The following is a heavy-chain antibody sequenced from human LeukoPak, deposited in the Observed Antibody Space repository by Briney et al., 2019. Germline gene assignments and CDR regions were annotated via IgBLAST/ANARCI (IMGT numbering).Heavy chain of an antibody. CDR1: GGSFSGYY. CDR3: ARGPRGYSWD. CDR2: INHSGST. Sequence: SETLSLTCAVYGGSFSGYYWSWIRQPPGKGLEWIGEINHSGSTNYNPSLKRRVTISVDTSKNQFSLKLSSVTAADTAVYYCARGPRGYSWDWGQGTLVTVSS. D-gene: IGHD5-18*01. J-gene: IGHJ4*02. V-gene: IGHV4-34*01.